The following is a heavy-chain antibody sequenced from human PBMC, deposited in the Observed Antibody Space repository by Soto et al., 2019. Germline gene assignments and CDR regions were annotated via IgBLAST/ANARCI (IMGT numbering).Heavy chain of an antibody. J-gene: IGHJ4*02. V-gene: IGHV3-7*02. CDR3: ARGVNWSFDY. CDR2: IKNDGSEK. CDR1: GFIFSGYW. Sequence: GGSLRLSCAASGFIFSGYWMFWVRQSPGKGLEWVASIKNDGSEKYYVDSVKGRFTISRDNAKNSLYLQMSDLRVEDTAVYYCARGVNWSFDYWGQGNLVTVSS. D-gene: IGHD1-1*01.